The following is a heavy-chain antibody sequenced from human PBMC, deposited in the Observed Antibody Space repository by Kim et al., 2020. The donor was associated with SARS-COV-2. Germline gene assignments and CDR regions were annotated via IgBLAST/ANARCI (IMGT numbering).Heavy chain of an antibody. CDR1: GFTFSNYV. Sequence: GGSLRLSCAASGFTFSNYVMTWVRQAPGMGLEWVSSISISGDNTFYTNSVKGGFTISRDNSKNTVYLQMNGLRAEDTAVYFCANRGGVPTGGNYAYWGQGTLVTVAS. V-gene: IGHV3-23*01. CDR3: ANRGGVPTGGNYAY. D-gene: IGHD2-8*02. J-gene: IGHJ4*02. CDR2: ISISGDNT.